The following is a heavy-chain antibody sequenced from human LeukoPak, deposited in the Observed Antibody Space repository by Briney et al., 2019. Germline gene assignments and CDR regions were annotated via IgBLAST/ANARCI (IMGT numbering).Heavy chain of an antibody. V-gene: IGHV3-7*01. D-gene: IGHD3-10*01. CDR2: IREDGNER. J-gene: IGHJ6*03. Sequence: GGSLRLSCVATGFTFTKHWMSWVRQRRGKLLGCVAKIREDGNERQYGGSMKGRFTISRDNSKNTLYLQVNSLRAEDTAVYYCAKDDSPFSDYMDVWGKGTTVTISS. CDR1: GFTFTKHW. CDR3: AKDDSPFSDYMDV.